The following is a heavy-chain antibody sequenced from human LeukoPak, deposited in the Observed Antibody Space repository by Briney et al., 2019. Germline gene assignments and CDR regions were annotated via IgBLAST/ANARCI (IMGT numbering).Heavy chain of an antibody. Sequence: NSSETLSLTCTVSGGSISSSSYYWGWIRQPPGKGLEWIGSIYYSGSTYYNPSLKSRVTISVDTSKNQFSLKLSSVTAADTAVYYCARDTGYCSSTSCYPYYYYYYMDVWGKGTTATVSS. J-gene: IGHJ6*03. D-gene: IGHD2-2*01. CDR3: ARDTGYCSSTSCYPYYYYYYMDV. CDR1: GGSISSSSYY. CDR2: IYYSGST. V-gene: IGHV4-39*07.